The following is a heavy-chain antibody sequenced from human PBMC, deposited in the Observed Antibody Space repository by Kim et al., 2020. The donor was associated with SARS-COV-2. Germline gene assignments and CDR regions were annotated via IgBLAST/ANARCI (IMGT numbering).Heavy chain of an antibody. D-gene: IGHD3-10*01. CDR3: AKDGPGRKTVNRYYYYYAMDV. Sequence: GGSLRLSRTASGFTFSDYAMSWVRQVPGKGLEWVSVVSGSGGNTYYADSVKGRFTVSRDNSKNTLFLQMSSLRPEDTAVYYCAKDGPGRKTVNRYYYYYAMDVWGQGTTVSVS. CDR1: GFTFSDYA. V-gene: IGHV3-23*01. J-gene: IGHJ6*02. CDR2: VSGSGGNT.